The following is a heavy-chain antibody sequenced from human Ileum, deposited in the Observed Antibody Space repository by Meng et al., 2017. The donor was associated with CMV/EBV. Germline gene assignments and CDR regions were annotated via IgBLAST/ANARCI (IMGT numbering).Heavy chain of an antibody. CDR1: SGSFSGYY. Sequence: CAVNSGSFSGYYWSWIRQPPGKGLEWIGEVNHRGSTKYNPSLKSRVIISLDTSKNQFSLNLSSATAADTAVHYCARGYSSPSTRFDPWGQGTLVTVSS. CDR3: ARGYSSPSTRFDP. D-gene: IGHD6-13*01. J-gene: IGHJ5*02. V-gene: IGHV4-34*01. CDR2: VNHRGST.